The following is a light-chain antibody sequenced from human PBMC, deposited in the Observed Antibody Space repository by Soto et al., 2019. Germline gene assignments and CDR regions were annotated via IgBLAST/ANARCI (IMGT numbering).Light chain of an antibody. CDR3: LQHHSYPQT. CDR2: GVS. CDR1: QGIRTD. J-gene: IGKJ1*01. V-gene: IGKV1-17*01. Sequence: DIQMTQSPSSLSASVGDRVTITCRASQGIRTDLVWYQQKPGKAPRRLIYGVSTLQSGVPSRFSGSGSGTEFTLTISSLQPEDFATYYCLQHHSYPQTFGQGTTVEIK.